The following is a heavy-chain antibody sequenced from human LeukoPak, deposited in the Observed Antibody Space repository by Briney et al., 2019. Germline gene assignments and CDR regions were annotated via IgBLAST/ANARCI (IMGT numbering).Heavy chain of an antibody. Sequence: SQALSLTCAISGDSVSINSAAWNWIRQSPSRGLEWLGRTYYRSKWYNDYAVSVKSRITINPATSKNQFSLQLNSVTPDDTAVYYCARTLTESGNWFDPWGQGTLVTVSS. V-gene: IGHV6-1*01. D-gene: IGHD7-27*01. J-gene: IGHJ5*02. CDR1: GDSVSINSAA. CDR3: ARTLTESGNWFDP. CDR2: TYYRSKWYN.